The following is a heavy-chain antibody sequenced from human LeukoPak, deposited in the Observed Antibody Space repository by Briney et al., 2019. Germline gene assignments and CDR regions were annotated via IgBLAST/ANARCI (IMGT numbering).Heavy chain of an antibody. J-gene: IGHJ5*02. Sequence: ASVKVSCKASGYTFTSYYMHWVRQAPGQGLEWMGIINPSAGSTRYAQKFQGRVTMTRDTSTSTVYMELSSLRSEDTAVYCCAREGGIAAADEGWFDPWGQGTLVTVSS. CDR2: INPSAGST. D-gene: IGHD6-13*01. CDR3: AREGGIAAADEGWFDP. CDR1: GYTFTSYY. V-gene: IGHV1-46*01.